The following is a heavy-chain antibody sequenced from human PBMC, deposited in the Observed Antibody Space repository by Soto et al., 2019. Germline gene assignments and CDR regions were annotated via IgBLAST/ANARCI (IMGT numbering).Heavy chain of an antibody. D-gene: IGHD4-4*01. Sequence: QVQLQQWGAGLLKPSETLSLTCAVYGGSFSGYYWSWIRQPPGKGLEWIGEINHSGSTNYNPSLKSRVTIPVAXXKXQSXLKLSSVTAADTAVYYCARGRSNYVQYRPPYYFDYWGQGTLVTVSS. CDR2: INHSGST. J-gene: IGHJ4*02. CDR3: ARGRSNYVQYRPPYYFDY. CDR1: GGSFSGYY. V-gene: IGHV4-34*01.